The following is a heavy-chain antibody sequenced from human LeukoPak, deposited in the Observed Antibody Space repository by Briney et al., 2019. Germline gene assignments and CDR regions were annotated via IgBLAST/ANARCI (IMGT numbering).Heavy chain of an antibody. CDR2: ISSSSSYI. J-gene: IGHJ6*04. V-gene: IGHV3-21*01. CDR1: GFTFSSYS. D-gene: IGHD2-15*01. Sequence: PGGSLRLSCAASGFTFSSYSMNWVRQAPGKGLGWVSSISSSSSYIYYADSVKGRFTISRDNAKNSLYLQMNSLRAEDTAVYYCASHYTYCSGGSCYYYYYGMDVWGKGTTVTVSS. CDR3: ASHYTYCSGGSCYYYYYGMDV.